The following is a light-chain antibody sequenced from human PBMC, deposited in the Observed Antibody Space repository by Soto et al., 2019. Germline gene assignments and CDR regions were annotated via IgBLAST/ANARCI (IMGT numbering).Light chain of an antibody. CDR2: EVS. Sequence: QSALTQPPSASGSPGQSVTISCTGTSTDVGGYNYVSWYQQHPGKAPKLMIYEVSKRPSGVPDRFSGSKSGNTASLTVSGLQAEDEADYYCSSYADTNNLVFGGGTKLPVL. CDR1: STDVGGYNY. CDR3: SSYADTNNLV. J-gene: IGLJ2*01. V-gene: IGLV2-8*01.